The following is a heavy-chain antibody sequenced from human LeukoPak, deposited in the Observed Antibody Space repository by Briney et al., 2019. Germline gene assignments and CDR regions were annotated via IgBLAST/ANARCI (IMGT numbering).Heavy chain of an antibody. CDR1: GGSISSGDNY. V-gene: IGHV4-30-4*01. CDR2: TYYSETT. Sequence: SQTLSLTCTVSGGSISSGDNYWGWIRKPPGNGLEGCRYTYYSETTYYNPPLKSRVTISVDTSKNQFSRKLSSVTAADTAVYYGAREGEGLLSWSTSWLRGPWFDPWRQGTLVSVSS. J-gene: IGHJ5*02. CDR3: AREGEGLLSWSTSWLRGPWFDP. D-gene: IGHD2-2*01.